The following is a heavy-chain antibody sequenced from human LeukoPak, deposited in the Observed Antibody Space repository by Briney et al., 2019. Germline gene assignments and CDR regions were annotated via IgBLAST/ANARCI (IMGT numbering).Heavy chain of an antibody. D-gene: IGHD3-10*01. CDR1: GFTFSSYA. CDR3: AKKRVITTPDAIDWYFDL. CDR2: LSGSGGAT. J-gene: IGHJ2*01. Sequence: GGSLRLSCAASGFTFSSYAMSWVRQAPGKGLEWVSFLSGSGGATYYADSVKGRFTISRDNSENTLFLQMNNLGAEDTAVYYCAKKRVITTPDAIDWYFDLWGRGTLVTVSS. V-gene: IGHV3-23*01.